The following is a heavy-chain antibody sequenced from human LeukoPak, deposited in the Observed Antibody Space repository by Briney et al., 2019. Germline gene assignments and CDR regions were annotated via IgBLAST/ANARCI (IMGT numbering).Heavy chain of an antibody. CDR1: GFTFSSYW. D-gene: IGHD1-1*01. CDR2: IKQDESEK. V-gene: IGHV3-7*01. Sequence: GGSLRLSCAASGFTFSSYWMSCVRQAPGKGLEWVANIKQDESEKYYVDSVKGRFTISRDNAKNSLYLQRNSLRAEDTAVYYCARDKIEGPTKLDYWGQGILVTVSS. J-gene: IGHJ4*02. CDR3: ARDKIEGPTKLDY.